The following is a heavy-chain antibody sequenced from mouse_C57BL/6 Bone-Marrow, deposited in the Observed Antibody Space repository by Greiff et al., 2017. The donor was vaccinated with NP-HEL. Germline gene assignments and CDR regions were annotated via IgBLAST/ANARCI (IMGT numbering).Heavy chain of an antibody. Sequence: EVMLVESGGGLVQPGGSLSLSCAASGFTFTDYYMSWVRQPPGKALEWLGFIRNKANGYTTEYSASVKGRFTISRDNSQSILYLQMNALRAEDSATYYCARDYGSSCDYWGQGTTLTVSS. CDR1: GFTFTDYY. V-gene: IGHV7-3*01. D-gene: IGHD1-1*01. CDR3: ARDYGSSCDY. CDR2: IRNKANGYTT. J-gene: IGHJ2*01.